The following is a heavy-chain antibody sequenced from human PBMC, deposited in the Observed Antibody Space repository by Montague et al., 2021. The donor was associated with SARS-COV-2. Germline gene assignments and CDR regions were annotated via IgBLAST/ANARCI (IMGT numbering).Heavy chain of an antibody. V-gene: IGHV4-31*03. J-gene: IGHJ4*02. CDR3: ATASGSGSLGFHY. D-gene: IGHD3-10*01. CDR2: IYNSGTT. Sequence: TLSLTCTVSGASISTGAYYWSWIRQHAEKGLEWIGYIYNSGTTYYNPSLKSRVTISLDTSNNHSSLKLSSVTAADTAVYYCATASGSGSLGFHYWGQGTLVLVSS. CDR1: GASISTGAYY.